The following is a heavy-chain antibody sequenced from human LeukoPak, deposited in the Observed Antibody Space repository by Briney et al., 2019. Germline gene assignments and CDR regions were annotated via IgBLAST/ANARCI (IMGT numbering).Heavy chain of an antibody. D-gene: IGHD3-3*01. CDR1: GGSIRSYY. J-gene: IGHJ5*02. V-gene: IGHV4-59*01. Sequence: SETLSLTCTVSGGSIRSYYWSWIRQPPGKGLEWIGYINYSGSTKYNPSLKSRVTISVDKSKNQFSLKVNSVTAADTAVYYCARASPYNNWSGYWFDPWGQGTLVTVSS. CDR3: ARASPYNNWSGYWFDP. CDR2: INYSGST.